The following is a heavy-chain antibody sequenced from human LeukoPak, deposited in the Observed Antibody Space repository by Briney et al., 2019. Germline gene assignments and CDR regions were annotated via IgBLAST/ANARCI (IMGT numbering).Heavy chain of an antibody. D-gene: IGHD3-10*01. J-gene: IGHJ4*02. CDR2: ISSSGSTI. Sequence: GGSLRLSCAASGFTFSDYYMSWIRQAPGKGLEWVSYISSSGSTIYYADSVKGRFTISRDNSKNTLYLQMNSLRAEDTAVYYCVQGTRRGAITMVRGVIGKSYYFDSWGQGTLVTVSS. V-gene: IGHV3-11*04. CDR1: GFTFSDYY. CDR3: VQGTRRGAITMVRGVIGKSYYFDS.